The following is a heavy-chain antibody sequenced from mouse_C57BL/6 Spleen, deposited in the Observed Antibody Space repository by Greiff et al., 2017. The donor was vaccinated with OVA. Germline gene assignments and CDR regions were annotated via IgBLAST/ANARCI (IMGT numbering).Heavy chain of an antibody. D-gene: IGHD1-1*01. J-gene: IGHJ1*03. Sequence: VQLQQSGPELVKPGASVKISCKASGYTFTDYYMNWVKQSHGKSLEWIGDINPNNGGTSYNQKFKGKATLTVDKSSSTAYMELRSLTSEDSAVYYCAPTTVVADWYFDVWGTGTTVTVSS. CDR3: APTTVVADWYFDV. CDR1: GYTFTDYY. CDR2: INPNNGGT. V-gene: IGHV1-26*01.